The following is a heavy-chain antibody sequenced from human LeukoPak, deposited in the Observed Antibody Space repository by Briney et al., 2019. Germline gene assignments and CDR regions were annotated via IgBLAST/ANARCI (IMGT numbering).Heavy chain of an antibody. CDR1: GGSISSYY. V-gene: IGHV4-59*01. CDR2: IYYSGST. CDR3: ARGAYCGGDCYLAAFDI. J-gene: IGHJ3*02. D-gene: IGHD2-21*02. Sequence: PSETLSLTCTVSGGSISSYYWSWIRQPPGKGLEWIGYIYYSGSTNYNPSLKSRVTIPVDTSKNQFSLKPSSVTAADTAVYYCARGAYCGGDCYLAAFDIWGQGTMVTVSS.